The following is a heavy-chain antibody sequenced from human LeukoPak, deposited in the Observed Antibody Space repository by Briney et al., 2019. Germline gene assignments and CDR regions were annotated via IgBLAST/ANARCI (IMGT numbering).Heavy chain of an antibody. J-gene: IGHJ5*02. CDR3: ARDSKYYDFWSGYSYNWFDP. CDR1: GGTFSSYT. D-gene: IGHD3-3*01. Sequence: SVKVSCKASGGTFSSYTISWVRQAPGQGLEWMGRIIPILGIANYTQKFQGRVTITADKSTSTAYMELSSLRSEDTAVYYCARDSKYYDFWSGYSYNWFDPWGQGTLVTVSS. V-gene: IGHV1-69*04. CDR2: IIPILGIA.